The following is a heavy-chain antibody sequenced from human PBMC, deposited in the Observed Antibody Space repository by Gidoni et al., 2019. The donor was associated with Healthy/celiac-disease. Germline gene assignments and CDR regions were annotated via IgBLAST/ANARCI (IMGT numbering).Heavy chain of an antibody. CDR3: ARSGVVPAAYYYYYMDV. D-gene: IGHD2-2*01. V-gene: IGHV3-66*01. CDR2: IYSGGST. Sequence: EVPLVESGGGLVQPGGSMRLPCAASSFTLSRHYMSWVRQSPGKGLEGVSVIYSGGSTYYADSVKGRFTISRDNSKNTLYLQMNSLRAEDTAVYDCARSGVVPAAYYYYYMDVWGKGTTVTVAS. J-gene: IGHJ6*03. CDR1: SFTLSRHY.